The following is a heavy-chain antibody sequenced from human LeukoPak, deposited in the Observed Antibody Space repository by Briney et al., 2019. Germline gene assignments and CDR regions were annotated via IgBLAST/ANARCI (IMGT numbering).Heavy chain of an antibody. J-gene: IGHJ5*02. Sequence: GGSLRLSCAASGFTFSSYAMSWVRQAPGKGLEWVGRIKSKTDGGTTDYAAPVKGRITISRDDSKNTLYLQMNSLKTEDTAVYYCVGEYPVLFDPWGQGTLVTVSS. CDR1: GFTFSSYA. CDR3: VGEYPVLFDP. V-gene: IGHV3-15*01. CDR2: IKSKTDGGTT. D-gene: IGHD6-6*01.